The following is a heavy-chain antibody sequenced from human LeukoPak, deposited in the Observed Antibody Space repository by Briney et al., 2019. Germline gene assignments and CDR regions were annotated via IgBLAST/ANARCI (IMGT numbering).Heavy chain of an antibody. Sequence: GGSLRLSCAASGFTFSSYAMHWVRQAPGKGLEWVAVISYDGSNKYYADSVKGRFTISRDNSKNTLYLQMNSLRAEDTAVYYCARDYCDSSSYRFDYWGQGTLVTVSS. CDR2: ISYDGSNK. D-gene: IGHD3-22*01. CDR1: GFTFSSYA. J-gene: IGHJ4*02. CDR3: ARDYCDSSSYRFDY. V-gene: IGHV3-30-3*01.